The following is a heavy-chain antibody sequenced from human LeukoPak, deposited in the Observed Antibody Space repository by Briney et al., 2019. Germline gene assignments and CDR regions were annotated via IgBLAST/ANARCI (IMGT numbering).Heavy chain of an antibody. Sequence: SETLSLTCTVSGGSISSSGYYWGWVRQPPGGGLEWIGSISYSGTTFDNPSLKSRVTLSVDTSKNQFSLRLSSVTAADTAVYYCARDQGYTTGFDRDYWGQGTLVTVSS. V-gene: IGHV4-39*07. CDR2: ISYSGTT. CDR3: ARDQGYTTGFDRDY. CDR1: GGSISSSGYY. J-gene: IGHJ4*02. D-gene: IGHD1-1*01.